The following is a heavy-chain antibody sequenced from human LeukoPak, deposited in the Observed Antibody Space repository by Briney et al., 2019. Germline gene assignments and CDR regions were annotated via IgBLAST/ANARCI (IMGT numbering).Heavy chain of an antibody. J-gene: IGHJ4*02. V-gene: IGHV4-28*05. D-gene: IGHD5-18*01. Sequence: PSETLSLTCAVSGYSISSSNWWGWIRQPPGKGLEWIGYIYYSGTIYYNPSLKSRVTMSVDTTKNQFSLKLSSVTAVDTATYYFAKTNGLHPPFWGRGTLVTVSS. CDR1: GYSISSSNW. CDR3: AKTNGLHPPF. CDR2: IYYSGTI.